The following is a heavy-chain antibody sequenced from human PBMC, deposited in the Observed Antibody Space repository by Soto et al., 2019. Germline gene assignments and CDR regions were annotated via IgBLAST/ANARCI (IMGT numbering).Heavy chain of an antibody. Sequence: GGSLRLSCAAFGFTFSSYSMNWVRQAPGKGLEWVSSISSSSSYIYYADSVKGRFTISRDNAKNSLYLQMNSLRAEDTAVYYCARDQGYDFWSGYSWIDYWGQGTLVTVSS. J-gene: IGHJ4*02. CDR1: GFTFSSYS. V-gene: IGHV3-21*01. CDR3: ARDQGYDFWSGYSWIDY. D-gene: IGHD3-3*01. CDR2: ISSSSSYI.